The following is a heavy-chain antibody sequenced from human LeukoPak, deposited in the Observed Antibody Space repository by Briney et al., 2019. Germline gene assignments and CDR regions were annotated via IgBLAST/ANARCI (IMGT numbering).Heavy chain of an antibody. CDR2: IKQDGSEK. CDR1: GFTFSSYW. CDR3: ARDQAPRNYGSGSFDP. J-gene: IGHJ5*02. Sequence: PGGSLRLSCAASGFTFSSYWMSWVRQAPGKGLEWVANIKQDGSEKYYVDSVKGRFPISRDNAKNSLYLQMNSLRAEDTAVYYCARDQAPRNYGSGSFDPWGQGTLVTVSS. D-gene: IGHD3-10*01. V-gene: IGHV3-7*01.